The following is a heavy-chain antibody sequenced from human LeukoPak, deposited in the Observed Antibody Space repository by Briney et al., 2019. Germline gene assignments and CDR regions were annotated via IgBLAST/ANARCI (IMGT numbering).Heavy chain of an antibody. V-gene: IGHV1-18*01. D-gene: IGHD3-22*01. CDR1: GYTFTSYG. CDR3: ARDGSNYYDSSGYYDEY. Sequence: ASVKVSCKASGYTFTSYGISWVRQAPGQGLEWMGWISAYNGNTNYAQKLQGRVTMTTDTSTSTAYMELRSLRSDDTAVYYCARDGSNYYDSSGYYDEYWGQGTLVTVSS. J-gene: IGHJ4*02. CDR2: ISAYNGNT.